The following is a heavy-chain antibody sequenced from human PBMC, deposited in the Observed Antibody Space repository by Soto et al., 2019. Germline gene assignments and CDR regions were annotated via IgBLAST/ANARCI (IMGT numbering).Heavy chain of an antibody. CDR3: ARLNGYNYFDY. D-gene: IGHD5-12*01. CDR2: IYPDDSES. J-gene: IGHJ4*02. CDR1: GYSFDTYY. V-gene: IGHV5-51*01. Sequence: GESLKISCKGSGYSFDTYYIAWVRQMPGKGLEWMAIIYPDDSESTYSPSFRGQVTISVDKSIGTAFLQWRSLRASDTAIYYCARLNGYNYFDYWSQGTLVTVSS.